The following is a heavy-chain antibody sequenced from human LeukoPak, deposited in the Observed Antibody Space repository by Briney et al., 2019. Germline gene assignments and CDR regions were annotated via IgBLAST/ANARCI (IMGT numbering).Heavy chain of an antibody. CDR1: GFTFSSYA. J-gene: IGHJ4*02. D-gene: IGHD6-19*01. CDR3: ANRIGGWYEPYFDY. CDR2: ISGSGGST. V-gene: IGHV3-23*01. Sequence: HPGGSLRLSCAASGFTFSSYAMSWVRQAPGKGLEWVSAISGSGGSTYYADSVKGRFTISRDNSKNTLYLQMNSLRAEDTAVYYCANRIGGWYEPYFDYWGQGTLVTVSS.